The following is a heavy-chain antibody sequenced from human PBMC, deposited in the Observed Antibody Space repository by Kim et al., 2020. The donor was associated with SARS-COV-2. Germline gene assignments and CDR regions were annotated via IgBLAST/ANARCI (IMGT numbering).Heavy chain of an antibody. D-gene: IGHD4-17*01. J-gene: IGHJ5*02. CDR2: IRHKAYGGTT. Sequence: GGSLRLSCTASGFSSGDYAMSWVRQAPGKGLEWVGFIRHKAYGGTTEYAAYVKGRFTISRDDSKSIAYLQMNSLKTEDTAVYYCTRGLLNDYGDYDAGWFDAWGQGTLVTVSS. CDR1: GFSSGDYA. CDR3: TRGLLNDYGDYDAGWFDA. V-gene: IGHV3-49*04.